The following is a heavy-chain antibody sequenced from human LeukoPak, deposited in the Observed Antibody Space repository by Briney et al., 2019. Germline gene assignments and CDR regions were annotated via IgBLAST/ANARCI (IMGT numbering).Heavy chain of an antibody. Sequence: PSETLSLTCAVSGGSFSGYYWSWIRQPPGKGLEWMGEINHSGSTNYNPSLKSRVTISVDTSKNPFSLKMSSVTAADTAVYYCARDTQVWSGYPRPGYMDVWGKGTTVTVSS. CDR2: INHSGST. D-gene: IGHD3-3*01. CDR1: GGSFSGYY. J-gene: IGHJ6*03. CDR3: ARDTQVWSGYPRPGYMDV. V-gene: IGHV4-34*01.